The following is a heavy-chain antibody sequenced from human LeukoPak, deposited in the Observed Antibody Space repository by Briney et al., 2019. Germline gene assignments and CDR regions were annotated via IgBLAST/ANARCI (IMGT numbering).Heavy chain of an antibody. CDR3: ASMSSTSSGVDY. D-gene: IGHD2-2*01. Sequence: SVKVSCKTSGGTFNNSAISWVRQAPGQGLEWLGGIMPLFGTAGYVQKFQGRVTITKDESTRTVYLELTSLTSDDTAVYYCASMSSTSSGVDYWGQGTLVTVSS. CDR2: IMPLFGTA. V-gene: IGHV1-69*05. J-gene: IGHJ4*02. CDR1: GGTFNNSA.